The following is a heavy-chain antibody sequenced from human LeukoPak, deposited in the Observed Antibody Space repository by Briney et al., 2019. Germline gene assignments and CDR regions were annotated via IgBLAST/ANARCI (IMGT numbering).Heavy chain of an antibody. D-gene: IGHD2-15*01. Sequence: SETLSLTCTVSGGSISSYYWSWIRQPPGKGLEWIGEINHSGSTNYNPSLKSRVTISVDTSKNQFSLKLSSVTAADTAVYYCARGTTYCSGGSCYAEYYYGMDVWGQGTTVTVSS. CDR1: GGSISSYY. J-gene: IGHJ6*02. CDR3: ARGTTYCSGGSCYAEYYYGMDV. V-gene: IGHV4-34*01. CDR2: INHSGST.